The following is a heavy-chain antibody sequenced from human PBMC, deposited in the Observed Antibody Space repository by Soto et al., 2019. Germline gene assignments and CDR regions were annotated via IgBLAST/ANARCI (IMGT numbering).Heavy chain of an antibody. V-gene: IGHV1-69*13. CDR3: ARRTVLLNFDP. D-gene: IGHD3-10*01. CDR2: IIPIFGTA. J-gene: IGHJ5*02. CDR1: GGTFSSYA. Sequence: GASGKVSCKASGGTFSSYAISWVRQAPGQGLEWMGGIIPIFGTANYAQKFQGRVTITADESTSTAYMELSSLRSEDTAVYYCARRTVLLNFDPWGQGTLVTVSS.